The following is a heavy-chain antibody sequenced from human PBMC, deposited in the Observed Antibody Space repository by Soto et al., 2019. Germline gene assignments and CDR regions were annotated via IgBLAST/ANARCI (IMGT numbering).Heavy chain of an antibody. J-gene: IGHJ4*02. D-gene: IGHD1-1*01. CDR3: ARRAETNGWNGFGADKYYFDF. CDR2: INPNSGGT. CDR1: GYTFTGYY. V-gene: IGHV1-2*04. Sequence: ASVKVSCKASGYTFTGYYMHWVRQAPGQGLEWMGWINPNSGGTNYAQKFQGWVTMTRDTSISTAYMELSSLRSDDTAVYYCARRAETNGWNGFGADKYYFDFWGQGTLVTVSS.